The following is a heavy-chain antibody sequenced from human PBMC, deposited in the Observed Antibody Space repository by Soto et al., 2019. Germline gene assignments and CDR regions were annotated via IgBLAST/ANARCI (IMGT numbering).Heavy chain of an antibody. D-gene: IGHD2-2*01. CDR3: AREGCSSTSCYLIDP. Sequence: GGSLRLSCAASGFTFSSYSMNWVRQAPGKGLEWVSYISSSSSTIYYADSVKGRFTISRDNAKNSLYLQMNSLRAEDTAVYYCAREGCSSTSCYLIDPWGQGTLVTVSS. J-gene: IGHJ5*02. CDR1: GFTFSSYS. CDR2: ISSSSSTI. V-gene: IGHV3-48*01.